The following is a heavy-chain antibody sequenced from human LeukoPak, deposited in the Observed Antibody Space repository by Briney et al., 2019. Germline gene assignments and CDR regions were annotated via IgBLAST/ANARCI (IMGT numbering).Heavy chain of an antibody. CDR2: IIPIFGTA. Sequence: SVKVSCKASGGTFSSYAISWVRQAPGQGLEWMGRIIPIFGTANYAQKFQGRVTITADKSTSTAYMELSSLRSEDTAVYYCARDCSSTSCYAEYTWFDPWGQGTLVTVSS. D-gene: IGHD2-2*01. CDR1: GGTFSSYA. CDR3: ARDCSSTSCYAEYTWFDP. V-gene: IGHV1-69*06. J-gene: IGHJ5*02.